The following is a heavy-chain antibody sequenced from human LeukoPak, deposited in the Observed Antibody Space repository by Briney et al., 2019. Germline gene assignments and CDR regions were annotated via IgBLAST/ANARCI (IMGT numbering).Heavy chain of an antibody. J-gene: IGHJ4*02. V-gene: IGHV1-2*02. D-gene: IGHD3-3*01. CDR3: ARGPQFWSGYYRYYFDY. CDR1: GYTFTGYY. Sequence: PRASVKVSCKASGYTFTGYYMHWVRQAPGQGLEWMGWINPNSGGTNYAQKFQGRVTMTRGTSISTAYMELSRLRSGDTAVYYCARGPQFWSGYYRYYFDYWGQGTLVTVSS. CDR2: INPNSGGT.